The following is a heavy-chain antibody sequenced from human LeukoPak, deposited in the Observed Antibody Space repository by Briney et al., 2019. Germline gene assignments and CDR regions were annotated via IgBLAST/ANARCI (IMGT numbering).Heavy chain of an antibody. Sequence: GGSLRLSRAASGFTFNCCGMYWVRQAPGKGLEWVAIISYDGTKKYYADSVKGRFTISRDNSKSTVYLQMNSLRVEDTAVYYCVRDGVAYWGQGALVTVSS. CDR2: ISYDGTKK. D-gene: IGHD2-15*01. V-gene: IGHV3-30*19. CDR3: VRDGVAY. J-gene: IGHJ4*02. CDR1: GFTFNCCG.